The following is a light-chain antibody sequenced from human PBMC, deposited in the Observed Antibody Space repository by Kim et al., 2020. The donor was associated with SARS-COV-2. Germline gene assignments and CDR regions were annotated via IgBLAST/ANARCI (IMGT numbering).Light chain of an antibody. V-gene: IGKV3-15*01. CDR3: QQYITWPRA. CDR2: GAS. Sequence: EVVMTQSPATLSVSPGETATLSCSSSQSLNTNLAWFQQKPGQAPRLLIYGASTRATGVPARFSGSGSGTEFTLTISSLQSEDFAVYYCQQYITWPRAFGPGTKVDIK. J-gene: IGKJ3*01. CDR1: QSLNTN.